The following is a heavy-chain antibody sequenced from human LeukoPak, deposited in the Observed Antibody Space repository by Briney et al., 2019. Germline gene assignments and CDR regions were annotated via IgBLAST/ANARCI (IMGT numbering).Heavy chain of an antibody. V-gene: IGHV3-74*01. CDR1: GSTFSSYR. D-gene: IGHD2-21*02. CDR2: INSDGRMT. CDR3: ARVGSTDGPHAFDI. J-gene: IGHJ3*02. Sequence: GGSLRLSCAASGSTFSSYRMDWVRQAPGKGLVWVSGINSDGRMTRYAESVKGRFTISRDNAKNTLYLQMNSLRAEDTSVYYCARVGSTDGPHAFDIWGQGTMVTVSS.